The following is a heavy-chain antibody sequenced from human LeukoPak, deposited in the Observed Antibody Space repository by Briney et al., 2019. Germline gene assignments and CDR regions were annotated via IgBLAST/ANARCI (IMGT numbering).Heavy chain of an antibody. J-gene: IGHJ5*02. CDR1: GFTVSSNY. CDR2: IYSGGST. V-gene: IGHV3-53*01. D-gene: IGHD6-13*01. CDR3: ARTHKQPGKNWFDP. Sequence: GGSLRLSCAASGFTVSSNYMSWVRQAPGKGLEWVSVIYSGGSTYYADSVKGRFTISRDNSKNTLNLQMNSLRAEDTAVYYCARTHKQPGKNWFDPWGQGTLVTVSS.